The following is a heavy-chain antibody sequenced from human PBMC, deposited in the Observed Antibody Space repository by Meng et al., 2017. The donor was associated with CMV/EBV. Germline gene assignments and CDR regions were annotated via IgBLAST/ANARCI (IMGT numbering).Heavy chain of an antibody. CDR1: AYTLTGFY. Sequence: QVQLVQSVAEVXXXXXSVRVSXXASAYTLTGFYMQWVRQAPGQGLEWMGWINPNSGGTEYAEKFQGRVTMTRDTSISTVYMDLNSLRFDDTAVYYTARDWWNGTSDYFDYWGQGTLVTVSS. CDR3: ARDWWNGTSDYFDY. J-gene: IGHJ4*02. CDR2: INPNSGGT. D-gene: IGHD1-1*01. V-gene: IGHV1-2*02.